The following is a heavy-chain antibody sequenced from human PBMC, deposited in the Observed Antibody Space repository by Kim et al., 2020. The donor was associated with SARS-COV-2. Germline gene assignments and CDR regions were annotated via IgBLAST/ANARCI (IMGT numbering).Heavy chain of an antibody. D-gene: IGHD6-13*01. Sequence: GGSLRLSCAASGFTFSSYAMSWVRQAPGKGLEWVSAISGSGGSTYYADSVKGRFTISRDNSKNTLYLQMNSLKAEDTAVYYCAKDSPGIAAAGIYYYYGMDVWGQGTTVTVSS. CDR2: ISGSGGST. CDR1: GFTFSSYA. CDR3: AKDSPGIAAAGIYYYYGMDV. J-gene: IGHJ6*02. V-gene: IGHV3-23*01.